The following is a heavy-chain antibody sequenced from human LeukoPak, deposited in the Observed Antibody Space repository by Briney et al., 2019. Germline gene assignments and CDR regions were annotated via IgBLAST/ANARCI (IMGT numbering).Heavy chain of an antibody. Sequence: SETLSLTCTVSGGSIGTYSWNWIRQPPGKGLEWIGYIYYSGTTNYNPSLKSRVTISVDTSKNQFSLKLSSVTAADTAVYYCARGVYVAAAQYGYWGRGTLVTVSS. CDR1: GGSIGTYS. D-gene: IGHD6-13*01. CDR3: ARGVYVAAAQYGY. V-gene: IGHV4-59*01. J-gene: IGHJ4*02. CDR2: IYYSGTT.